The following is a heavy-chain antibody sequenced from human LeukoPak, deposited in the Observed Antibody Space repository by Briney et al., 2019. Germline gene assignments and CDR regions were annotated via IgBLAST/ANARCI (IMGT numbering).Heavy chain of an antibody. CDR1: GFTFSSYC. J-gene: IGHJ4*02. CDR2: ISYSSRYI. Sequence: GGSLTLSCAASGFTFSSYCLNWFRQPPPREVEWVSSISYSSRYIYYEHSVKGRFTISLDTAKNSLSLQMNSLTADATAVYYFARDWANVAAACLYAFDFWGQGTMVTVSS. V-gene: IGHV3-21*04. D-gene: IGHD6-13*01. CDR3: ARDWANVAAACLYAFDF.